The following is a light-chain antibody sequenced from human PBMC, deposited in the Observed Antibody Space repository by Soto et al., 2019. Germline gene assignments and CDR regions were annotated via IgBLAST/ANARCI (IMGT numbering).Light chain of an antibody. CDR3: CSFVDSDTVL. CDR2: DVN. CDR1: SSDVGSYKF. Sequence: QSVLTQPRSVSGSPGQSVTISCTGTSSDVGSYKFVSWYQHHPGKAPQLIIFDVNKRPSGVPDRFSGSNSSSAASLTISGLQPEDEADYFCCSFVDSDTVLFGGGTKLTVL. V-gene: IGLV2-11*01. J-gene: IGLJ3*02.